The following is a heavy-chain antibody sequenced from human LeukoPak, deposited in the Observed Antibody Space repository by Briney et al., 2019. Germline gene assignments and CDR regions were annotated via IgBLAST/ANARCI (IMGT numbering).Heavy chain of an antibody. Sequence: GASVKVSCKASGYTFTCYYMHWVRQAPGQGLEWMGWINLNSGGTNDAQKFQDRGTMTRDTSISTAYMELSRLRSDDTAVYYCARSPDILTGENFDYWGQGTLVTVSS. CDR2: INLNSGGT. CDR3: ARSPDILTGENFDY. J-gene: IGHJ4*02. CDR1: GYTFTCYY. V-gene: IGHV1-2*02. D-gene: IGHD3-9*01.